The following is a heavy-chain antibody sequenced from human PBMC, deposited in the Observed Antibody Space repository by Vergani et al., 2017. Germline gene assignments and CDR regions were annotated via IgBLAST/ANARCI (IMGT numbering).Heavy chain of an antibody. Sequence: EVQLLESGGNLVQPGGSLRLSCAASGFTFTNFAMTWVRQAPGEGLEWVSGISGSGGFTYYADSVKGRFTISRDNSKNTVNLQMNSLRTEDTAVYFCANSVIAGNVGVAYFGMDVWGRGTTVTVSS. CDR1: GFTFTNFA. CDR3: ANSVIAGNVGVAYFGMDV. D-gene: IGHD2/OR15-2a*01. CDR2: ISGSGGFT. J-gene: IGHJ6*02. V-gene: IGHV3-23*01.